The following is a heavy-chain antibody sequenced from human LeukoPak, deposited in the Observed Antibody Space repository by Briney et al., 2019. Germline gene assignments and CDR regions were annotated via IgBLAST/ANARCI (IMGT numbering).Heavy chain of an antibody. CDR2: IYSGGST. J-gene: IGHJ6*02. CDR3: AKVSGGGLYYDGMDV. Sequence: GGSLRLSCAASGFTVSSKYMSWVRQAPGKGLEWVSVIYSGGSTYYADSVKGRFTISRDSSKNTLYLQMNSLRAEDTAVYYCAKVSGGGLYYDGMDVWGQGTTVTVSS. V-gene: IGHV3-53*01. CDR1: GFTVSSKY. D-gene: IGHD1-14*01.